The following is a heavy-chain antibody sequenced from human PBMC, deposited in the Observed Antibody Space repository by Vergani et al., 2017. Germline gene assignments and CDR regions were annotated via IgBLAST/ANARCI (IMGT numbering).Heavy chain of an antibody. Sequence: VQLVQSGAEVKKPGASVKVSCKASGYTFTSYAMHWVRQAPGQRLEWMGWINAGNGNTKYSQKFQGRVTITRDTSASTAYMELSSLRSEDTAVYYCARLTGTHNDYYYGMDVWGQGTTVTVSS. V-gene: IGHV1-3*01. J-gene: IGHJ6*02. CDR2: INAGNGNT. CDR3: ARLTGTHNDYYYGMDV. D-gene: IGHD1-20*01. CDR1: GYTFTSYA.